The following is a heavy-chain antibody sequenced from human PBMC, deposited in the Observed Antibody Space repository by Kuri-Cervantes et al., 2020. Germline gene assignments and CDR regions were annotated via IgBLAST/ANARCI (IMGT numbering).Heavy chain of an antibody. Sequence: SVKVSCKASGGTFSSYAISWVRQAPGRGLEWMGGIIPIFGTANYAQKFQGRVTITADESTSTAYMELSSLRSEDTAVYYCARNYNWNDVFSGGFDPWGQGTLVTVSS. CDR3: ARNYNWNDVFSGGFDP. CDR2: IIPIFGTA. J-gene: IGHJ5*02. D-gene: IGHD1-1*01. CDR1: GGTFSSYA. V-gene: IGHV1-69*13.